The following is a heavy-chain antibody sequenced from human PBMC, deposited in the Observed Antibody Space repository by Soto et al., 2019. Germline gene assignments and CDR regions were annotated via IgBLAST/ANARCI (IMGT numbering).Heavy chain of an antibody. D-gene: IGHD5-12*01. Sequence: HPGGSLRLSCAASGFTFDDYAIHCFRQSPFKCLEWVSGISWNSGSIGYADSVKGRFTISRDNAKNSLYLQMNSLRAEDTALYYCAKDAGGSGYDFHGATWFDPWGQGTLVTVSS. V-gene: IGHV3-9*01. CDR2: ISWNSGSI. CDR1: GFTFDDYA. CDR3: AKDAGGSGYDFHGATWFDP. J-gene: IGHJ5*02.